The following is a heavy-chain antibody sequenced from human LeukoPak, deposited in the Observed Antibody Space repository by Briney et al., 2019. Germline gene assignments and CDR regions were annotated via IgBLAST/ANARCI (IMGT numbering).Heavy chain of an antibody. CDR3: ARDTPGGSIWYEFDY. CDR1: GFTFITYS. D-gene: IGHD6-13*01. CDR2: ITSSSNYI. Sequence: PGGSLRLSCAASGFTFITYSMNWVRQVPGKGLEWISSITSSSNYIYYADSVKGRFTISRDNAKNSLYLQMTSLRAEDTAVYYCARDTPGGSIWYEFDYWGQGTLVTVSS. J-gene: IGHJ4*02. V-gene: IGHV3-21*01.